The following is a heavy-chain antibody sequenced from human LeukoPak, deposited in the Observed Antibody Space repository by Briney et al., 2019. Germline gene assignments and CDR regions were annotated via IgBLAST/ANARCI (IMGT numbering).Heavy chain of an antibody. Sequence: GGSLRLSCVASGFTFGKYWMSWVRQAPGKGLEWVAIISYDGGNQYYADTVKGRFTISRDDSKNTLSLQMNSLRAEDTAVYYCAREDMLDYWGQGTLVTVSS. CDR3: AREDMLDY. CDR1: GFTFGKYW. D-gene: IGHD2-15*01. CDR2: ISYDGGNQ. V-gene: IGHV3-30-3*01. J-gene: IGHJ4*02.